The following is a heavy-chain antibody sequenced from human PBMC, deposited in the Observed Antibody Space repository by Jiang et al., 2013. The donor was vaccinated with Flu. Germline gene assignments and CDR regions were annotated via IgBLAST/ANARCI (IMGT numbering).Heavy chain of an antibody. CDR3: ARKVTFYYETSGHYYDH. D-gene: IGHD3-22*01. Sequence: SLTCAVSGEPFSSHYWNWIRQPPGKGLEWIGEISHNGNPRYNPSLKSRVSMSADKSKNQFSLKLDSVAAADTAVYYCARKVTFYYETSGHYYDHWGQGTLVTVSS. CDR1: GEPFSSHY. V-gene: IGHV4-34*01. J-gene: IGHJ5*02. CDR2: ISHNGNP.